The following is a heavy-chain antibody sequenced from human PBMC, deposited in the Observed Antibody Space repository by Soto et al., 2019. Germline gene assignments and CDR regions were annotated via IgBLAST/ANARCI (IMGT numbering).Heavy chain of an antibody. V-gene: IGHV3-33*01. CDR3: TRDPLIAVAAYDAFDI. CDR2: IWYDGSNK. J-gene: IGHJ3*02. Sequence: QVQLVESGGGVVQRGGSLRLSCAASGFTFSSYGMHWVRQAPGKGLEWVADIWYDGSNKYYADSVKGRYTISRDDSKNTVYLQMNSLGAEDTAVYYCTRDPLIAVAAYDAFDIWGHGTSVTVSS. CDR1: GFTFSSYG. D-gene: IGHD6-19*01.